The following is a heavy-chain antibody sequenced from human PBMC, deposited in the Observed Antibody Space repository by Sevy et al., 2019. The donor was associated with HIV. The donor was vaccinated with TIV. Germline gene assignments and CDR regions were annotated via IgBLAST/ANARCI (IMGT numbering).Heavy chain of an antibody. V-gene: IGHV3-33*06. CDR2: IWYDGSSK. CDR1: GFSFSNYG. J-gene: IGHJ4*02. D-gene: IGHD2-15*01. CDR3: AKVGGGKPDYFDY. Sequence: GGSLRLSCAASGFSFSNYGMHWVRQAPGKGLEWVALIWYDGSSKYYADSVKGRLTISRDNSKNTLSLQMNSLRAEDTAVYYCAKVGGGKPDYFDYWGQGTLVTVSS.